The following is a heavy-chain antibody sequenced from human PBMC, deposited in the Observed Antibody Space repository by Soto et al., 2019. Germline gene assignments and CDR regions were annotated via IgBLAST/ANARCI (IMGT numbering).Heavy chain of an antibody. CDR1: GFTFSNYA. CDR3: AIELNFGFWRGYPYFDS. V-gene: IGHV3-23*01. D-gene: IGHD3-3*01. CDR2: MSGSGGST. Sequence: DVQLLESGGGLVQPGGSLRLSCTASGFTFSNYAMSWVRQAPGKGLEWVSSMSGSGGSTYYADSVKGRFTISRDNSKKTLDLHMSSLRAEDTAFSCCAIELNFGFWRGYPYFDSWGQGSLVTVSS. J-gene: IGHJ4*02.